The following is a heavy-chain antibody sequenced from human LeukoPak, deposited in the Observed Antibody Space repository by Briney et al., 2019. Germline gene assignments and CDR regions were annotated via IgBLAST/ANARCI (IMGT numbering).Heavy chain of an antibody. CDR1: GGTFSSYA. CDR3: ARDLAYCGGDCYPGGDY. D-gene: IGHD2-21*02. CDR2: IIPIFGTA. V-gene: IGHV1-69*06. J-gene: IGHJ4*02. Sequence: SVKVSCKASGGTFSSYAISWVRPAPGQGLEWMGRIIPIFGTANYAQKFQGRVTITADKSTSTAYMQLSSLRSEDTAVYYCARDLAYCGGDCYPGGDYWGQGTLVTVSS.